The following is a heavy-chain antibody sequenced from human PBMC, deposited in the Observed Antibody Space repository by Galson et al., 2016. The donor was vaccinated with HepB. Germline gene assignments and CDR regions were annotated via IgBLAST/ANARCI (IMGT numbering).Heavy chain of an antibody. Sequence: SLRLSCAASGFTVSSNYMSWVRQAPGKGLEWVSIMYSGGSPFYADSVKGRFNISRDTPRNTLYLQMTSLSAEDTAVYYCTRDRGFWSGYSGASYRYGMDVWGQGTTVTVSS. CDR2: MYSGGSP. D-gene: IGHD3-3*01. CDR1: GFTVSSNY. V-gene: IGHV3-53*01. J-gene: IGHJ6*02. CDR3: TRDRGFWSGYSGASYRYGMDV.